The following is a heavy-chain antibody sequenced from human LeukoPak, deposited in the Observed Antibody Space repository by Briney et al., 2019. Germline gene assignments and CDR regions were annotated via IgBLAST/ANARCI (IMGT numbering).Heavy chain of an antibody. CDR2: INDYGNT. V-gene: IGHV4-34*01. CDR3: ARGHRNWLLRWFDP. J-gene: IGHJ5*02. Sequence: SETLSLTCAVYGESFSDYYWSWIRQPPGKGLEWIGEINDYGNTNYNPSLKSRVTISVDTSKNQFSLKVSSVTAADTAVYFCARGHRNWLLRWFDPWGQGTLVTVSS. D-gene: IGHD3-9*01. CDR1: GESFSDYY.